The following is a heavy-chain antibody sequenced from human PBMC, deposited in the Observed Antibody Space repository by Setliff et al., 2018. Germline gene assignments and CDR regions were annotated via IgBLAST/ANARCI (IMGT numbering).Heavy chain of an antibody. CDR2: IYHSGSA. Sequence: SETLSLTCTVSGDSISSGDYFWRWIRQPPGKGLEWIAYIYHSGSAYYNPSLKSRVTMSVYTSKNQFSLHLTSVTAADTTVYYCAREVGTSSSSDSFDVWGQGRMVTVSS. V-gene: IGHV4-30-4*08. J-gene: IGHJ3*01. CDR3: AREVGTSSSSDSFDV. D-gene: IGHD1-26*01. CDR1: GDSISSGDYF.